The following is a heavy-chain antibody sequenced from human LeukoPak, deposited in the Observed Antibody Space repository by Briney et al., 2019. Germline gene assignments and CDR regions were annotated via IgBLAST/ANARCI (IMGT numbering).Heavy chain of an antibody. V-gene: IGHV3-11*04. CDR3: ARDYGSSGYYYLGAFDI. CDR1: GFTFSDYY. J-gene: IGHJ3*02. CDR2: IISSSRTI. Sequence: GGSLRLSCAASGFTFSDYYMSWIPQAPGKGLEGVSYIISSSRTIDYAHPVKGRFTISRANATNSLDLQMNSLRAEDTAVYYCARDYGSSGYYYLGAFDIWGQGTMVTVSS. D-gene: IGHD3-22*01.